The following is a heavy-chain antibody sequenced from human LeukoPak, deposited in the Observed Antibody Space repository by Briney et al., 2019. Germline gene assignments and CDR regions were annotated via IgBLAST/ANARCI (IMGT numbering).Heavy chain of an antibody. CDR3: ARRTGSYPYSFDP. CDR1: GGSISSSSFY. D-gene: IGHD3-10*01. V-gene: IGHV4-39*01. CDR2: IYYSGST. J-gene: IGHJ5*02. Sequence: KTSETLSLTCTVSGGSISSSSFYWGWIRQPPGKGLEWIGSIYYSGSTYYNPSLKSRVTISVDTSRNQFSLKLSSVTAADTAVYYCARRTGSYPYSFDPWGQGTLVTVSS.